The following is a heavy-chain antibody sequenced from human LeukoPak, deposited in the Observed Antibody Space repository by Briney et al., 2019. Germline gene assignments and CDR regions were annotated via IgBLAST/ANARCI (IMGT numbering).Heavy chain of an antibody. CDR1: GGTFSSYA. J-gene: IGHJ5*02. Sequence: ASVKVPCKASGGTFSSYATSWVRQAPGQGLEWMGGIIPTIGTANYAQKYQRRVTITTDESTSTAHTELTSHKTEDTAVYYCARSEAAAGTWYNWFDPWGQGTLVTVSS. V-gene: IGHV1-69*05. D-gene: IGHD6-13*01. CDR2: IIPTIGTA. CDR3: ARSEAAAGTWYNWFDP.